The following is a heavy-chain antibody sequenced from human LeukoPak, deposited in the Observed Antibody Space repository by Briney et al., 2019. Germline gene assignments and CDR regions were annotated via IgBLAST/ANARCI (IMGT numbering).Heavy chain of an antibody. J-gene: IGHJ6*03. D-gene: IGHD5-18*01. Sequence: GGSLRLSCAASGFTFSSYSMNWVRQAPGKGLEWVSSISSSSYIYYADSVKGRFTISRDNAKNSLYLQMNSLRAEDTAVYYCAKDSPYTYGYNYYYMDVWGKGTTVTVSS. CDR1: GFTFSSYS. V-gene: IGHV3-21*01. CDR2: ISSSSYI. CDR3: AKDSPYTYGYNYYYMDV.